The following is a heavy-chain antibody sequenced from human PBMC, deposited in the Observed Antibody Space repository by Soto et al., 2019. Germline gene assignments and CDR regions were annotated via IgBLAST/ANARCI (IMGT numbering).Heavy chain of an antibody. CDR3: ARGRPHFGDAFHS. J-gene: IGHJ3*02. CDR1: GFTFSSYS. Sequence: EVQLVESGGGLVKPGGSLRLSCAASGFTFSSYSMNWVRQAPGKGLEWVSSISSSSSYIYYADSVKGRFTISRDNAKNSLYLQMNSLRAEDTAVYYCARGRPHFGDAFHSWGQGTMVTVSS. CDR2: ISSSSSYI. D-gene: IGHD3-10*01. V-gene: IGHV3-21*01.